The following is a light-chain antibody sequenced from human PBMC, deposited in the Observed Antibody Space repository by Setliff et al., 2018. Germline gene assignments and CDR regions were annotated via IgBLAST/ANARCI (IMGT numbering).Light chain of an antibody. CDR1: SSNLGAGFT. V-gene: IGLV1-40*01. CDR2: SNN. CDR3: YSYTITSTLL. Sequence: VLTQPPSVSGAPGQRVTISCTGSSSNLGAGFTVHWYQVLPGTAPKLLIYSNNFRPSGVPDRFSGSKSGTSASLAITGLQSEDEADYYCYSYTITSTLLFGTGTKVTVL. J-gene: IGLJ1*01.